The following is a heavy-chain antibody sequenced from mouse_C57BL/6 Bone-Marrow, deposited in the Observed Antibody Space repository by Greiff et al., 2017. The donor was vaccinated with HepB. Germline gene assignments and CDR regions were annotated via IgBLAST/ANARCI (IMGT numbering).Heavy chain of an antibody. CDR1: GYAFSSSW. J-gene: IGHJ3*01. D-gene: IGHD2-3*01. CDR2: IYPGDGDT. Sequence: LVESGPELVKPGASVKISCKASGYAFSSSWMNWVKQRPGKGLEWIGRIYPGDGDTNYNGKFKGKATLTADKSSSTAYMQLSSLTSEDSAVYFCARRVGGYYPFAYWGQGTLVTVSA. V-gene: IGHV1-82*01. CDR3: ARRVGGYYPFAY.